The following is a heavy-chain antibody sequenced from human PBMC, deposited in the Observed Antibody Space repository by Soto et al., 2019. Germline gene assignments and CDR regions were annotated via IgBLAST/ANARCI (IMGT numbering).Heavy chain of an antibody. V-gene: IGHV4-4*02. CDR1: GGSIISSNW. D-gene: IGHD3-10*01. J-gene: IGHJ5*02. CDR3: ARDYMVRGVMRWFDP. CDR2: IYHSGST. Sequence: SETLSVTCAVSGGSIISSNWWSLVRQPAGKGLEWIGEIYHSGSTNYNPSLKSRVTISVDKSKNQFSLKLSSVTAADTAVYYCARDYMVRGVMRWFDPWGQGTLVTVSS.